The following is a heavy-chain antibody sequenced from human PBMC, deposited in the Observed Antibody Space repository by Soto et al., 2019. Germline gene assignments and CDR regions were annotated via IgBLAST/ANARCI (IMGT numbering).Heavy chain of an antibody. D-gene: IGHD2-2*02. CDR1: GFTFSTYS. V-gene: IGHV3-21*01. Sequence: GGSLRLSCVVSGFTFSTYSINWVRQAPGKGLEWVSSISSRSDIYYADSVKGRFTISRDNTKNSVSLQMNSLRAEDTAVYYCAREYTAWPLAYGLDVWGQGTTVTVSS. CDR3: AREYTAWPLAYGLDV. CDR2: ISSRSDI. J-gene: IGHJ6*02.